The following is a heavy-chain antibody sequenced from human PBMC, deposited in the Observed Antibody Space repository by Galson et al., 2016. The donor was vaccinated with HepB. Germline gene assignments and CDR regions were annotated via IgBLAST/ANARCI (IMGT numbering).Heavy chain of an antibody. V-gene: IGHV3-33*01. J-gene: IGHJ4*02. CDR3: ARGGYYFDNSAYSY. CDR1: GFSFSTYA. CDR2: MRFDESNK. Sequence: SLRLSCAASGFSFSTYAMHWVRQAPGKGLEWVAVMRFDESNKWYADSVKGRFIISRDNSKTPLYLQMNSLRAEDTAVYYCARGGYYFDNSAYSYWGQGALVTVSS. D-gene: IGHD3-22*01.